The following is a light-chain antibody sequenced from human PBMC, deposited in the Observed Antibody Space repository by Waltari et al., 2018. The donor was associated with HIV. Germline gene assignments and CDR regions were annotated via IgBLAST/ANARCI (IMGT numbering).Light chain of an antibody. CDR2: GKN. Sequence: SSELTPDPTMSVTLGQTVKLSCNGDSLKNYYAAWYQQKPRQAPLLILYGKNKRPSGFPDRFSGSFSGNSAYLTIIGTQAEDEAEYYCNSRDSNGAHVVFGGGTKLTVL. V-gene: IGLV3-19*01. J-gene: IGLJ2*01. CDR1: SLKNYY. CDR3: NSRDSNGAHVV.